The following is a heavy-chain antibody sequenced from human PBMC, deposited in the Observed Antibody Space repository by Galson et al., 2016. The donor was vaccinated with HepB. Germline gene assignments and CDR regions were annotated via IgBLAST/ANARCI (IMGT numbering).Heavy chain of an antibody. CDR3: GKDHWDSVAGCDY. CDR1: GFTFSTYA. V-gene: IGHV3-23*01. J-gene: IGHJ4*02. CDR2: ISGSGVNA. D-gene: IGHD6-19*01. Sequence: SLRLSCAASGFTFSTYAMSWVRQAPGKGLEWVSAISGSGVNAHYADSVKGRFTISRDNSKNTLYLQMNSLRAEDTAIYYCGKDHWDSVAGCDYWGQGTLVTVSS.